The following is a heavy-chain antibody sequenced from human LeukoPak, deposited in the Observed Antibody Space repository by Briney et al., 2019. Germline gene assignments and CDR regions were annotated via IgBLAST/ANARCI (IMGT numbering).Heavy chain of an antibody. CDR1: GGSVSSATYY. CDR2: IYYSGST. J-gene: IGHJ4*02. CDR3: AREGNYDSSGYPDY. Sequence: PSETLSLTCTVSGGSVSSATYYWSWIRQPPGKGLEWIGYIYYSGSTNYNPSLKSRVTISVDTSKNQFSLKLSSVTAADTAVYYCAREGNYDSSGYPDYWGQGTLVTVSS. V-gene: IGHV4-61*01. D-gene: IGHD3-22*01.